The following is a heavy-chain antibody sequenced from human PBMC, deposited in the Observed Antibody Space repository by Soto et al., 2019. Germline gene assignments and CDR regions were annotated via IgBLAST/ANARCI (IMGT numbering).Heavy chain of an antibody. V-gene: IGHV3-7*01. J-gene: IGHJ3*02. D-gene: IGHD6-6*01. CDR2: IKQDGSEK. CDR1: GFTFSSYW. Sequence: EVQLVESGGGLVQPGGSLRLSCAASGFTFSSYWMSWVRQAPGKGLEWVANIKQDGSEKYYVDSVKGRFTISRDNAKNSLYLQMNSLRAEDTAVYYCARDSEIAARLGAFDIWGQGTMVTVSS. CDR3: ARDSEIAARLGAFDI.